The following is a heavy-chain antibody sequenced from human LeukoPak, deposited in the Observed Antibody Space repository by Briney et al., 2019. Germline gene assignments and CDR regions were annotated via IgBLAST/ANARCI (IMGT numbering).Heavy chain of an antibody. CDR2: ISGSGGST. V-gene: IGHV3-23*01. Sequence: GGSLRLSCAASGFTFSSYAMSWVRQAPGKGLEWVSGISGSGGSTNHADSVKGRFTISRDNSKNTLYLQMNSLRAEDTAVYYCAKSEGYTYGSLAYWGQGTLVTVSS. CDR3: AKSEGYTYGSLAY. CDR1: GFTFSSYA. J-gene: IGHJ4*02. D-gene: IGHD5-18*01.